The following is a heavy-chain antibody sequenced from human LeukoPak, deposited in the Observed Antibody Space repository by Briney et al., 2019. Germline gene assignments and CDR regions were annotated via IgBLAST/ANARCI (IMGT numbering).Heavy chain of an antibody. J-gene: IGHJ4*02. CDR3: ARVISSSWYHHDY. Sequence: ASVKVSCKTSGYTFTSDGLSWVRQAPGQGLEWIGWLSTYNANTNYAQKFQGRVTMTTDTSTSTAYMELRSLRFDDTAMYYCARVISSSWYHHDYWGQGTLVTVSS. CDR2: LSTYNANT. V-gene: IGHV1-18*01. CDR1: GYTFTSDG. D-gene: IGHD6-13*01.